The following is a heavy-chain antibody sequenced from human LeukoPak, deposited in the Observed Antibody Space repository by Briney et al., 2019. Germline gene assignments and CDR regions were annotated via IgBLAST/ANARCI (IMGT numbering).Heavy chain of an antibody. D-gene: IGHD2-21*01. CDR1: GFNFNIAW. CDR2: IKSKGGGETT. Sequence: GGSLRLSCAASGFNFNIAWMSWVRQAPGKGLEWVGRIKSKGGGETTDYAAPATGRFTISRDDSKNTVYLQMNSLKTEDAAVYYCTKVMALLHPAFDIWGQGTRVTVSS. J-gene: IGHJ3*02. CDR3: TKVMALLHPAFDI. V-gene: IGHV3-15*01.